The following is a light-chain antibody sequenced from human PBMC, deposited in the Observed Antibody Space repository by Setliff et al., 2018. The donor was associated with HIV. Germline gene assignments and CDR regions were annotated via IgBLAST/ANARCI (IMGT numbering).Light chain of an antibody. CDR1: SSDIGTYDY. Sequence: QSALTQPRSVSGSPGQSVTISCSGTSSDIGTYDYVSWFQHHPGNAPKLIIYYVTDRPSGVPDRFSGSKSGNAASLTISGLQAEDEADYYCCSYAGNYIYVFGTGTK. V-gene: IGLV2-11*01. J-gene: IGLJ1*01. CDR3: CSYAGNYIYV. CDR2: YVT.